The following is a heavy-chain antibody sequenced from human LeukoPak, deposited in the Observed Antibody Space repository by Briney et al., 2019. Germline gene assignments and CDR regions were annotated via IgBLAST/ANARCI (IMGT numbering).Heavy chain of an antibody. D-gene: IGHD3-22*01. CDR2: ISGSGGST. V-gene: IGHV3-23*01. CDR1: GFTFSSYA. Sequence: GGSLRLSCAASGFTFSSYAMSWVRQAPGKGLEWVSAISGSGGSTYYADYVKGRFTISRDNSKNTLYLQMNSLRAEDTAVYYCAKDDDSSGYYYWDAFDIWGQGTMVTVSS. J-gene: IGHJ3*02. CDR3: AKDDDSSGYYYWDAFDI.